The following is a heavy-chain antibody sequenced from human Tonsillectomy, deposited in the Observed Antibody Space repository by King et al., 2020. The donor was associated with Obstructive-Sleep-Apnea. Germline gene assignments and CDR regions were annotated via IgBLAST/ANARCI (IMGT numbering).Heavy chain of an antibody. CDR3: ASYGTVGAIGYFDY. CDR2: INPNSGGT. CDR1: GYTFTNYY. D-gene: IGHD1-26*01. Sequence: QLVQSGAEVKKPGASVKVSGKPSGYTFTNYYMHWVRQAPGQGLEWMGWINPNSGGTNYAKKFQGRVTMTRDTSISTAYMELRRLRSDDMAVYYCASYGTVGAIGYFDYWGQGTLVTVSS. J-gene: IGHJ4*02. V-gene: IGHV1-2*02.